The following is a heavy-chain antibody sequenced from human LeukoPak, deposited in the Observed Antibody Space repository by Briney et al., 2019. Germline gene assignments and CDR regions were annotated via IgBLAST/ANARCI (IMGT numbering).Heavy chain of an antibody. CDR2: ISSSGSTI. J-gene: IGHJ5*02. V-gene: IGHV3-48*03. CDR1: GFTFSSYE. D-gene: IGHD2-15*01. CDR3: ARQKGYCSGGSCYGWFDP. Sequence: GGSLRLSCAASGFTFSSYEMNWVRQAPGKGLEWVSYISSSGSTIYYADSVKGRSTISRDNAKNSLYLQINSLRAEDTAVYYCARQKGYCSGGSCYGWFDPWGQGTLVTVSS.